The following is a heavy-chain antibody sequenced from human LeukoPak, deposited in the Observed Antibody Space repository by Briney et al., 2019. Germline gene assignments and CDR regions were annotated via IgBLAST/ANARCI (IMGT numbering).Heavy chain of an antibody. CDR2: INHSGRN. J-gene: IGHJ6*03. CDR1: GGSFSGYY. CDR3: ARGRFYYYYYMDV. Sequence: SETLSLTCAVYGGSFSGYYWSWVSQQPGKGMEWVGEINHSGRNNYNPSLKSGVTISVETSKNKFSLKLSSVTAADTAVYYCARGRFYYYYYMDVWGKGTTVTISS. V-gene: IGHV4-34*01.